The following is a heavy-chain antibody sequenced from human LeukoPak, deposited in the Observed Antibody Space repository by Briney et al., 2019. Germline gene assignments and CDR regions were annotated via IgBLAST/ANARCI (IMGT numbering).Heavy chain of an antibody. D-gene: IGHD3-3*01. J-gene: IGHJ6*02. Sequence: ASVKVSCKASGYTFTSYGISWVQQAPGQGLEWMGWISAYNGNTNYAQKLQGRVTMTTDTSTSTAYMELRSLRSDDTAVYYCARELRDYDFWSGKDYYYGMDVWGQGTTVTVSS. V-gene: IGHV1-18*01. CDR3: ARELRDYDFWSGKDYYYGMDV. CDR1: GYTFTSYG. CDR2: ISAYNGNT.